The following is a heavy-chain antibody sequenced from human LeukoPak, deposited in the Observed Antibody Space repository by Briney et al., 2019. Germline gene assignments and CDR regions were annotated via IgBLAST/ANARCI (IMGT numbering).Heavy chain of an antibody. D-gene: IGHD6-19*01. CDR3: ARGRSGSISS. Sequence: SETLSLTCTVSGGSISSYYWSWIRQPPGKGLEWIGYIYYSGSTSYNPSLKSRVTISVDTSKNQFSLKLSSVTAADTAVYYCARGRSGSISSWGQGTLVTVSS. CDR1: GGSISSYY. J-gene: IGHJ5*02. V-gene: IGHV4-59*01. CDR2: IYYSGST.